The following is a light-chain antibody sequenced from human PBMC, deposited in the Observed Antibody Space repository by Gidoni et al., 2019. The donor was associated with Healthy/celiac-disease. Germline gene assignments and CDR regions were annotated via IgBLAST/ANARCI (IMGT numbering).Light chain of an antibody. V-gene: IGLV3-25*03. CDR1: ALPKQY. CDR3: QSADSSGTYVV. Sequence: SYELTQPPSVSVSPGQTARLTCSGDALPKQYAYWYQQKPGQAPVLVIYKASERPSGIPERFSGSSSGTTVTLTISGVQAEDEADYYCQSADSSGTYVVFGGGTKLTVL. J-gene: IGLJ2*01. CDR2: KAS.